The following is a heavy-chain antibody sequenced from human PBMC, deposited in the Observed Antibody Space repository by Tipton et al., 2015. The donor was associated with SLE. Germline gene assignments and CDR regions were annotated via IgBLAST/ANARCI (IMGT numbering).Heavy chain of an antibody. CDR1: GYSLSNYG. D-gene: IGHD3-3*01. CDR2: ISFYGGHT. CDR3: ARELRFLEWLRYYYYGMDV. J-gene: IGHJ6*02. Sequence: QSGAEVKKPGASVKVSCKASGYSLSNYGIGWVRQAPGQGLQLMGWISFYGGHTSYAQEFQGRVSMTTDTSTSTGYMELRSLTSDGTALYYCARELRFLEWLRYYYYGMDVWGQGTTVTVSS. V-gene: IGHV1-18*01.